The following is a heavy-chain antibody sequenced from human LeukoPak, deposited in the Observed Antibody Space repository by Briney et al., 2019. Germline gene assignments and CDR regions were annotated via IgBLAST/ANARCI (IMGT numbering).Heavy chain of an antibody. CDR1: TYIFNKYY. CDR3: ASGGEFRGSAFDI. V-gene: IGHV1-46*02. Sequence: APVKVSCKASTYIFNKYYIHWVRQAPGRGLEWMGIINPTSGRTSYAQNFQARVTMTRDMSTNTMYMDLSSLKSEDTAVYYCASGGEFRGSAFDIWGQGTTVIVSS. CDR2: INPTSGRT. D-gene: IGHD3-10*01. J-gene: IGHJ3*02.